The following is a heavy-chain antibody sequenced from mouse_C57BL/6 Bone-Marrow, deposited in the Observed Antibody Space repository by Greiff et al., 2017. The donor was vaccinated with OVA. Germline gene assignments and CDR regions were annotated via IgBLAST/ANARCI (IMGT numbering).Heavy chain of an antibody. CDR3: ARGGWDGIDY. V-gene: IGHV1-22*01. CDR1: GYTFTDYN. Sequence: VQLKQSGPELVKPGASVKMSCKASGYTFTDYNMHWVKQSHGKSLEWIGYINPNNGGTSYNQKFKGKATLTVNKSSSTAYMELRSLTSEDAAVYYCARGGWDGIDYWGQGTTLTVSS. CDR2: INPNNGGT. J-gene: IGHJ2*01. D-gene: IGHD4-1*01.